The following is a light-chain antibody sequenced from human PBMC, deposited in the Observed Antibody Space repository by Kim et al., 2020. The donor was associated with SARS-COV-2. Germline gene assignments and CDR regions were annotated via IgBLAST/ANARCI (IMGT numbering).Light chain of an antibody. Sequence: EVVLTQSPGTLSLSPGERATLSCRASQSINNNYLAWYQQKPGQAPRLLIYGISKRATGISDRFSGSGSGTDFTLTISRLEPEEFVVYYCQYYDRSLSTFGQGTKLEI. V-gene: IGKV3-20*01. J-gene: IGKJ2*01. CDR1: QSINNNY. CDR3: QYYDRSLST. CDR2: GIS.